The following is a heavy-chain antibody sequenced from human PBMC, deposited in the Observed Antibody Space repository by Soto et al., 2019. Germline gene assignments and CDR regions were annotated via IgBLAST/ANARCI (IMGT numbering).Heavy chain of an antibody. V-gene: IGHV4-34*01. CDR3: ARGISAAGKPNGLKNWFDP. J-gene: IGHJ5*02. Sequence: SETLSLTCAVYGGSFSGYYWSWIRQPPGKGLEWIGEINHSGSTNYNPSLKSRVTISVDTSKNQFSLKLSSVTAADTAVYYCARGISAAGKPNGLKNWFDPWGQGTLVTVSS. CDR1: GGSFSGYY. D-gene: IGHD6-13*01. CDR2: INHSGST.